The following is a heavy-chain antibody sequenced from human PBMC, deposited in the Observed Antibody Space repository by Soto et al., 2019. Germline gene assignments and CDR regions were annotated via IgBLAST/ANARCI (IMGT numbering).Heavy chain of an antibody. V-gene: IGHV3-33*01. CDR2: IWYDGSNK. CDR1: GFTFSSYG. CDR3: ARGVLASVVAALRYYMDV. D-gene: IGHD2-15*01. J-gene: IGHJ6*03. Sequence: GGSLRLSCAASGFTFSSYGMHWVRQAPGKGLEWVAVIWYDGSNKYYADSVKGRFTISRDNSKKTLYLQMNSLRAEDTAVYYCARGVLASVVAALRYYMDVWGKGTTVTVSS.